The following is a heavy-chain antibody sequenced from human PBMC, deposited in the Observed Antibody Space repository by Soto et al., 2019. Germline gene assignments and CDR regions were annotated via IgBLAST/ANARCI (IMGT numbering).Heavy chain of an antibody. D-gene: IGHD2-2*01. V-gene: IGHV4-34*01. Sequence: SETLSLTCAVYGGSFSGYYWSWIRQPPGKGLEWIGEINHSGSTNYNPSLKSRVTISVDTSKNQFSLKLSSVTAADTAVYYCGRAGGTSVPAARIWFDPWGQGTLVTVSS. J-gene: IGHJ5*02. CDR1: GGSFSGYY. CDR3: GRAGGTSVPAARIWFDP. CDR2: INHSGST.